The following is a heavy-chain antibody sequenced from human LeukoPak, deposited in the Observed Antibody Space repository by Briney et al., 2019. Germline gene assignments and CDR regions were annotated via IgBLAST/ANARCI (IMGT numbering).Heavy chain of an antibody. CDR3: VGAPNQYSLDY. J-gene: IGHJ4*02. CDR1: GDVSGDSITIYY. Sequence: PSETLSLTCTVSGDVSGDSITIYYWSWLRQPPGKGLEWIGHISYTGTTNYNPSLKSRVTMSFDTSKTQFSLRLRSVTASDTAVYFCVGAPNQYSLDYWGQGTLVAVSS. V-gene: IGHV4-59*03. D-gene: IGHD2-15*01. CDR2: ISYTGTT.